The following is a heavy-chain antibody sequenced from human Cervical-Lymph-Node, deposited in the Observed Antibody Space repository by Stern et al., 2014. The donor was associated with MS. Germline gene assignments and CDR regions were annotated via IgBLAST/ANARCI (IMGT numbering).Heavy chain of an antibody. J-gene: IGHJ4*02. CDR3: AAEPGPEESNDTGGSLGYYFDY. D-gene: IGHD2-8*02. CDR2: IVVGSGQT. V-gene: IGHV1-58*01. Sequence: QLVQSGPEVKKAGTSVKVSCKASGFTFSRSAVQWVRQARGQRLEWIGWIVVGSGQTNYALKFQERLTIPRDMSTSTVYMELSSLRSEDTAVYYCAAEPGPEESNDTGGSLGYYFDYWGQGTLVTVSS. CDR1: GFTFSRSA.